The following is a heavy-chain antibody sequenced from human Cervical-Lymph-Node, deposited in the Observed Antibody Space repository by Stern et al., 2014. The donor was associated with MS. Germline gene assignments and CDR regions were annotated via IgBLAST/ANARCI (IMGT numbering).Heavy chain of an antibody. D-gene: IGHD3-10*01. J-gene: IGHJ4*02. CDR1: GGSINTHF. Sequence: QVQMVESGPGLVRPSDTLSLTCTVSGGSINTHFWSWIRQPPGKGLEWLGYIYRSVRTHYNPSLQIRVTISIVQSNNQFSLKLSCGTAADTAVYYCARDRGGTPGDYFDYWGQGTLVTVSS. V-gene: IGHV4-59*11. CDR3: ARDRGGTPGDYFDY. CDR2: IYRSVRT.